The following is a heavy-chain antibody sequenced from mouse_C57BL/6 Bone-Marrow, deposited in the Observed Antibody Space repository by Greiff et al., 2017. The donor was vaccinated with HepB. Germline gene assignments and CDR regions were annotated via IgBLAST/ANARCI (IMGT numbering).Heavy chain of an antibody. J-gene: IGHJ4*01. Sequence: QVQLQQSGAELVRPGASVKLSCKASGYTFTDYYINWVKQRPGQGLEWIARIYPGSGNTYYNEKFKGKATLTAEKSSSTAYMQLSSLTSEDSAVYFCAVTVVASYFYAMDYWGQGTSVTVSS. CDR1: GYTFTDYY. CDR3: AVTVVASYFYAMDY. CDR2: IYPGSGNT. D-gene: IGHD1-1*01. V-gene: IGHV1-76*01.